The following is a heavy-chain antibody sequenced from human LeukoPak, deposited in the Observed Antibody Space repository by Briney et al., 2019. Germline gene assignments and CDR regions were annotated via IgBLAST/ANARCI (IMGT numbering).Heavy chain of an antibody. CDR2: IYYSGST. CDR1: GGSISSYY. CDR3: ARESGMIMVVTDAFDI. Sequence: SETLSLTCTVSGGSISSYYWSWIRQPPGKGLEWIGYIYYSGSTNYNPSLKSRVTISVDTSKNQFSLKLSSVTAADTAVYYCARESGMIMVVTDAFDIWGQGTMVTVSS. J-gene: IGHJ3*02. D-gene: IGHD4-23*01. V-gene: IGHV4-59*01.